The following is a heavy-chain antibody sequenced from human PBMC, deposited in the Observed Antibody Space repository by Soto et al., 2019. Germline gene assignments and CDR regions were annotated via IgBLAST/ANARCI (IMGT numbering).Heavy chain of an antibody. D-gene: IGHD2-2*01. CDR1: GFTFSSYG. CDR3: AKGPAIVLVPAAMNYYYGMDV. CDR2: ISYDGSNK. Sequence: QVQLVESGGGVVQPGRSLRLSCAASGFTFSSYGMHWVRQAPGKGLEWVAVISYDGSNKYYADSVKGRFTISRDNSNNTLYLQINSLRAEDTAVYYCAKGPAIVLVPAAMNYYYGMDVLGQGTTVTVSS. V-gene: IGHV3-30*18. J-gene: IGHJ6*02.